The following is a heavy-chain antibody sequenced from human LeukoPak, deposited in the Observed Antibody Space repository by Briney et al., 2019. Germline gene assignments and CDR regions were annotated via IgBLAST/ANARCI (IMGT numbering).Heavy chain of an antibody. D-gene: IGHD2-15*01. CDR2: LDESGRP. J-gene: IGHJ6*03. V-gene: IGHV4-39*07. Sequence: PSETLSLTCSVSGGSIRSGDHHWAWIRQPPGKGLEFIGSLDESGRPYYNRPLKSRVSISGDTSGKQFSLNLTSVTAADTAVYFCARDLGGYPFFMDVWGRGTTVIVSS. CDR1: GGSIRSGDHH. CDR3: ARDLGGYPFFMDV.